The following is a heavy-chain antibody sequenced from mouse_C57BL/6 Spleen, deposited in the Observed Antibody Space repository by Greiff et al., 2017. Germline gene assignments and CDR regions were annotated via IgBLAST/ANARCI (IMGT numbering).Heavy chain of an antibody. D-gene: IGHD2-4*01. J-gene: IGHJ3*01. V-gene: IGHV1-64*01. CDR3: ARSGYDDEGWFAY. CDR2: IHPTGGST. Sequence: QVQLQQPGAELVKPGASVKLSCKASGYTFTSYWMHWVKQRPGQGLEWIGMIHPTGGSTNYNEKVKSKATLTVDKSSSTAYMQLSSLTSEDSAVYFGARSGYDDEGWFAYWGQGTLVTVSA. CDR1: GYTFTSYW.